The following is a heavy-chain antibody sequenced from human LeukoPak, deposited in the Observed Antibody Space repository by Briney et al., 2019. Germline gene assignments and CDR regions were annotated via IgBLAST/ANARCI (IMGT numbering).Heavy chain of an antibody. Sequence: ASVKVSCKASGYTFTSYGISWVRQAPGQGLEWMGWISAYDGNTNYAQKLQGRVTMTTDTSTSTVYMELKSLRSDDTAVYYCAREMGDTYYDNSGYGNWFDPWGQGTLVTVSS. CDR2: ISAYDGNT. CDR1: GYTFTSYG. CDR3: AREMGDTYYDNSGYGNWFDP. D-gene: IGHD3-22*01. V-gene: IGHV1-18*01. J-gene: IGHJ5*02.